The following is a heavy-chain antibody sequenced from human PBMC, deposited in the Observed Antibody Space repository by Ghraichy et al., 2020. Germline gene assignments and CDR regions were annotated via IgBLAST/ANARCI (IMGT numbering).Heavy chain of an antibody. Sequence: GGSLRLSCAASGFTFSSYGMHWVRQAPGKGLEWVAVIWYDGSNKYYADSVKGRFTISRDNSKNTLYLQMNSLRAEDTAVYYCARDTWGVAGLSLRLYYYYGMDVWGQGTTVTVSS. CDR1: GFTFSSYG. CDR3: ARDTWGVAGLSLRLYYYYGMDV. V-gene: IGHV3-33*01. J-gene: IGHJ6*02. CDR2: IWYDGSNK. D-gene: IGHD6-19*01.